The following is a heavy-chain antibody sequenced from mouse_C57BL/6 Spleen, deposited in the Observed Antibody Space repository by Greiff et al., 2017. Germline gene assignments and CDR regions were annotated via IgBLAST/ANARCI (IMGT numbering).Heavy chain of an antibody. D-gene: IGHD2-3*01. CDR3: ARVYDDYDWYMDD. V-gene: IGHV1-54*01. Sequence: QVHVKQSGAELVRPGTSVKVSCKASGYAFTNYLIEWVKQRPGQGLEWIGVINPASGGTNYNEKFKGKATLTADKSSSTAYMQLSSLTSEDSAVYFCARVYDDYDWYMDDWGTGTTVTVSS. J-gene: IGHJ1*03. CDR1: GYAFTNYL. CDR2: INPASGGT.